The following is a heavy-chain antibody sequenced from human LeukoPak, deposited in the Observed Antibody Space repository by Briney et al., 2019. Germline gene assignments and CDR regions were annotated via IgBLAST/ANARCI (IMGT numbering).Heavy chain of an antibody. Sequence: SETLSLTCTVSGGSISSYYWSWIRRPPGKGLEWIGYIYYSGSTNYNPSLKSRVTISVDTSKNQFSLKLSSVTAADTAVYYCAGASYDSSGVHWGQGTLVTVSS. CDR1: GGSISSYY. CDR2: IYYSGST. V-gene: IGHV4-59*01. J-gene: IGHJ4*02. D-gene: IGHD3-22*01. CDR3: AGASYDSSGVH.